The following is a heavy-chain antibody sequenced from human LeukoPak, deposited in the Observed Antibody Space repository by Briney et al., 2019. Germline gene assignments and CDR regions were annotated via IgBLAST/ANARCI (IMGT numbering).Heavy chain of an antibody. CDR3: AREDSGSYWAFDY. CDR2: IIPIFGTA. D-gene: IGHD1-26*01. CDR1: GGTFSSYA. Sequence: GASVKVSCKASGGTFSSYAISWVRQAPGQGLEWMGGIIPIFGTANYAQKFQGRVTITADESTSTAYMELSSLRSEDTAVYYCAREDSGSYWAFDYWGQGTLVTVSS. J-gene: IGHJ4*02. V-gene: IGHV1-69*13.